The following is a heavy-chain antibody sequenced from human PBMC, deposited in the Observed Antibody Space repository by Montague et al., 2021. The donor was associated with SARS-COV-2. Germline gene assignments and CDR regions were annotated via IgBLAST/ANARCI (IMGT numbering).Heavy chain of an antibody. CDR1: GGSISSGGYY. CDR2: IYYSGST. J-gene: IGHJ4*02. V-gene: IGHV4-31*03. D-gene: IGHD6-13*01. Sequence: TLSLTCTVSGGSISSGGYYWSWIRQHPGKGLEWIGYIYYSGSTYYNPSLKSRVTISVDTSKNQFSLKLSSVTAADTAVYYCARDVGWNSSSWFDYWGQGTLVTVSS. CDR3: ARDVGWNSSSWFDY.